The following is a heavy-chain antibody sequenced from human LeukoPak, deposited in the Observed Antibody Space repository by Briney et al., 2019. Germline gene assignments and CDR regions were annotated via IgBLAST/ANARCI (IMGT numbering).Heavy chain of an antibody. CDR3: ARAHSIASYYYGVDV. D-gene: IGHD2/OR15-2a*01. CDR1: GGSISSRYSY. Sequence: SETLSLTCTVSGGSISSRYSYWGWIRQPPGKGLEWIGNIYYSGSTYYSPSLTSRVTVSVDTSENQFSLKLSSVTAADTAVYYCARAHSIASYYYGVDVWGQGTTVTVSS. CDR2: IYYSGST. V-gene: IGHV4-39*07. J-gene: IGHJ6*02.